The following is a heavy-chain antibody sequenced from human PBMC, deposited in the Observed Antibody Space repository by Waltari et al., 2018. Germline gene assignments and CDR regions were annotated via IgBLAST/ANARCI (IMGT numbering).Heavy chain of an antibody. CDR2: IKKDASTR. CDR1: GFTFSDYW. CDR3: ARHGDFCFDY. J-gene: IGHJ4*02. D-gene: IGHD4-17*01. Sequence: EVQVVDSGGDLVQPGGHRRLSCAASGFTFSDYWMGWVRQAPGKGLEWVANIKKDASTRYYGDSVKGRFTISRDNAKNSLYLEMNSLTAEDTAVYYCARHGDFCFDYWGQGILVTVSS. V-gene: IGHV3-7*01.